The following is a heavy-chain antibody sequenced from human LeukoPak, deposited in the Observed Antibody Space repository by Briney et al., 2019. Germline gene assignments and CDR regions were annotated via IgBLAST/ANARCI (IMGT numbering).Heavy chain of an antibody. CDR3: ARETLDYDFWSGYFKPYYFDY. V-gene: IGHV1-2*02. CDR2: INPNSGGT. Sequence: ASVKVSCKASGYTFTGYYMHWVRQAPGQGLEWMGWINPNSGGTNYAQKFQGRVTMTRDTSISTAYMELSRLRSDDTAVYYCARETLDYDFWSGYFKPYYFDYWGQGTLVIVSS. CDR1: GYTFTGYY. J-gene: IGHJ4*02. D-gene: IGHD3-3*01.